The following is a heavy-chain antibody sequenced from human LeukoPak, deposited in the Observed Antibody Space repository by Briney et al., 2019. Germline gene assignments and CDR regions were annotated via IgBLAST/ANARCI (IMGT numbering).Heavy chain of an antibody. D-gene: IGHD6-19*01. J-gene: IGHJ4*02. CDR3: AKYNLGWYLDY. V-gene: IGHV3-11*01. CDR1: GFTFSDYY. CDR2: ISNTGSTI. Sequence: PGGSLRLSCAAPGFTFSDYYMTWIRQAPGKGLEWVSYISNTGSTIYYADSVRGRFTISRDDAKNSLYLQMNSLRAEDTAVYFCAKYNLGWYLDYWGQGILVTASS.